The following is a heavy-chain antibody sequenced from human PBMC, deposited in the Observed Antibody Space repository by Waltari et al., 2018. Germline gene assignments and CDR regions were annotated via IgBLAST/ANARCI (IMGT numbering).Heavy chain of an antibody. Sequence: QVQLQESGPGLVKPSETLSLTCTVSGGSVSSGSYYWSWIRQPPGKGLEWIGYIYYRGSTNYNPALKSRVTISVDTSKNQFALKLSSVTAADTAVYYCARDPGDYPNYYYGMDVWGQGTTVTVSS. CDR3: ARDPGDYPNYYYGMDV. CDR2: IYYRGST. V-gene: IGHV4-61*01. CDR1: GGSVSSGSYY. D-gene: IGHD4-17*01. J-gene: IGHJ6*02.